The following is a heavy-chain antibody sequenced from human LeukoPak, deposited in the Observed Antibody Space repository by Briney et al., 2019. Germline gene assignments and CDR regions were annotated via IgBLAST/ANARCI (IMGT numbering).Heavy chain of an antibody. CDR2: ISYDGSNK. J-gene: IGHJ4*02. CDR3: AKEGGMLVAATLGFDY. D-gene: IGHD2-15*01. CDR1: GFTFSSYG. Sequence: PGRSLRLSCAASGFTFSSYGMHWVRQAPGKGLEWVAVISYDGSNKYYADSVKGRFTISRDNSKNTLYLQMNSLRAEDTAVYYCAKEGGMLVAATLGFDYWGQGTLVTVSS. V-gene: IGHV3-30*18.